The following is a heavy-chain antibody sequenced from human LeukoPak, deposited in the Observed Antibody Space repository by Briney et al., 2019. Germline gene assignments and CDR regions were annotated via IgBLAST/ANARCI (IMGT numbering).Heavy chain of an antibody. J-gene: IGHJ4*02. CDR2: IYYSGGT. D-gene: IGHD3-9*01. CDR1: GVSISPYY. CDR3: ARVSGSFMTGCVDY. Sequence: KPSETLSLTCTVSGVSISPYYWSWLRQPPGKGLEWIGNIYYSGGTNYNPSLKGRVTISVDTSKNQFSLKLSSVTAADTAVYYCARVSGSFMTGCVDYWGQGNLVTVS. V-gene: IGHV4-59*01.